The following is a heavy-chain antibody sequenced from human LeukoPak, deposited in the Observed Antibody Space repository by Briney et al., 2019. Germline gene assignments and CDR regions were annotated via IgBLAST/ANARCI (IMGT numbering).Heavy chain of an antibody. V-gene: IGHV3-21*01. J-gene: IGHJ4*02. CDR3: AKAYYDSSGYSYYFDY. Sequence: GGSLRLSCAASGFPFSAYSMNWVRQAPGKGLEWVSSISGSSSYQYYADSVKGRFTISRDNAKNSLYLHMNSLRAEDTAVYYCAKAYYDSSGYSYYFDYWGQGTLVTVSS. D-gene: IGHD3-22*01. CDR2: ISGSSSYQ. CDR1: GFPFSAYS.